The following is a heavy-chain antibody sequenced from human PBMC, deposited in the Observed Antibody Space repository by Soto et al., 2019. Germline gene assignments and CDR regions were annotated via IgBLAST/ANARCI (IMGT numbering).Heavy chain of an antibody. V-gene: IGHV4-30-4*01. CDR2: IYYSGST. Sequence: SETLSLTCTVSGDSVSSDNYYWSWIRQPPGKGLEWIGYIYYSGSTYYSPSLKSRVTISVDTSKNQFSLKLSSVTAADTAVYYCAREILSYYDSSGYSDYGMDVWGQGTTVTVSS. D-gene: IGHD3-22*01. J-gene: IGHJ6*02. CDR1: GDSVSSDNYY. CDR3: AREILSYYDSSGYSDYGMDV.